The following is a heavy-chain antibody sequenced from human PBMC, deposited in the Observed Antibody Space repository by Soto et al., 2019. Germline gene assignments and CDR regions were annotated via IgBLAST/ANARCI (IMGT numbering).Heavy chain of an antibody. CDR2: IYYSGST. D-gene: IGHD5-18*01. CDR1: GDSIRSYY. V-gene: IGHV4-59*01. CDR3: AGRRYTYGPEDWYFDL. J-gene: IGHJ2*01. Sequence: QVQLQESGPGLVKPSETLSLTCSVSGDSIRSYYWSWIRQPPGKGLERIGYIYYSGSTNYNPSLKSRVTMSEDTSKNQFSLRLNSMTAADTAVYYCAGRRYTYGPEDWYFDLWGRGTLVTVSS.